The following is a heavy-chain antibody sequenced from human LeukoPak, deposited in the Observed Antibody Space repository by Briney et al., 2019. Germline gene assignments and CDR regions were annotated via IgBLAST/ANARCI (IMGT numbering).Heavy chain of an antibody. CDR2: IRSKANSYAT. CDR1: GFTFSGSA. Sequence: GGSLRLSCAASGFTFSGSAMHWVRQASGKGLEWVGRIRSKANSYATAYAASVKGRFTISRDDSKNTAYLQMNSLKTEDTAVYYCTTMTILTGYSPYFDYWGQGTLVTVSS. V-gene: IGHV3-73*01. D-gene: IGHD3-9*01. J-gene: IGHJ4*02. CDR3: TTMTILTGYSPYFDY.